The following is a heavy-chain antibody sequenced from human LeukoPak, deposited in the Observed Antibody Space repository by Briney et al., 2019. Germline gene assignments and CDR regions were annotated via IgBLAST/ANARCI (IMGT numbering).Heavy chain of an antibody. V-gene: IGHV1-69*05. CDR1: GGTFISYA. J-gene: IGHJ6*03. CDR3: ARGRVPGTMIVVVRNYYMDV. Sequence: GSSXKVSCKASGGTFISYAISWVRQAPGQGHEWMGGIIPIFGTANYAQKFQGRVTITTDESTSKDYMEMSSLRSEDTAVYYCARGRVPGTMIVVVRNYYMDVWGKGTTVTVSS. D-gene: IGHD3-22*01. CDR2: IIPIFGTA.